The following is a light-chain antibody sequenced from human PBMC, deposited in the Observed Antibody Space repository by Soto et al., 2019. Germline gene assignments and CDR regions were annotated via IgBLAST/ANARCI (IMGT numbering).Light chain of an antibody. CDR2: KAS. CDR1: QSISSW. CDR3: KSYIVYFCYL. J-gene: IGKJ2*01. Sequence: DIQMTQSPSTLSASVGDRVTITCRASQSISSWLAWYQQKPGKAPKLLIYKASSLESGVPSRFSGSGSGTEFTLTMGGRKLVVLETYSGKSYIVYFCYLLGKGTKREIK. V-gene: IGKV1-5*03.